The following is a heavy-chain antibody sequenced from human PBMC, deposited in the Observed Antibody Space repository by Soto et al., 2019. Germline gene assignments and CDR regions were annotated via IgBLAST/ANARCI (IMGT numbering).Heavy chain of an antibody. D-gene: IGHD2-2*01. CDR1: GDSITSRDFY. CDR3: ARGAAYCTSCYVDY. J-gene: IGHJ4*02. Sequence: SETLSLTCTVSGDSITSRDFYWGWIRRPPGQGLEWVGTISHSGDTFYNPPLKSRLTISLDTSKNQFSLKLSSVTAADTAVYYCARGAAYCTSCYVDYWGQGTLVTVSS. CDR2: ISHSGDT. V-gene: IGHV4-39*07.